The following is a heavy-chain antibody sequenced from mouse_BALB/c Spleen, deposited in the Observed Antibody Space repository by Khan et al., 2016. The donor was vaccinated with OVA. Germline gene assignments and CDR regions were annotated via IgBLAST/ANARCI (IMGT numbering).Heavy chain of an antibody. CDR2: IRNKANGYTT. D-gene: IGHD1-1*01. CDR3: TRETVVDIYWYFDV. J-gene: IGHJ1*01. V-gene: IGHV7-3*02. Sequence: EVELVESGGGLVQPGGSLRLSCATSGFTFSDYYMSWVRQPPGKALEWLGFIRNKANGYTTEYSASVKRRFTISRDNVQSLLYLQMNTLRAEDSATYYCTRETVVDIYWYFDVWGAGTTVTVSS. CDR1: GFTFSDYY.